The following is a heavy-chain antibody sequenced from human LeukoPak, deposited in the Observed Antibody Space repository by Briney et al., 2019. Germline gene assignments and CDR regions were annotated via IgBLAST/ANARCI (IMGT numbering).Heavy chain of an antibody. D-gene: IGHD2/OR15-2a*01. V-gene: IGHV3-23*01. CDR1: GFTFSSYA. J-gene: IGHJ4*02. CDR3: AKDENYFNFDY. CDR2: ISGSGDST. Sequence: GGSLRLSCEASGFTFSSYAMSWVRQVPGRGLGWVSGISGSGDSTNYVDSVKGRFTISRDNSKNTLYLQMNSLRAEDTAVYYCAKDENYFNFDYWGQGTLVTVSS.